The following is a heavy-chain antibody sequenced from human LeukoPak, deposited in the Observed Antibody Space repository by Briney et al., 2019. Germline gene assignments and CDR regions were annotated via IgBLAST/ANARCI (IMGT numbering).Heavy chain of an antibody. CDR1: CSYFSRYG. J-gene: IGHJ6*02. Sequence: PGRTLRLSCAASCSYFSRYGMHWFCQAPGKGLEWMAVISYNGSNKYYADSVKGRFTISRDNSKNTLYLQMNSLRAEDTVVYYCAKGPEWIELWSYNDYGLDIWGQGTTVTVSS. CDR3: AKGPEWIELWSYNDYGLDI. V-gene: IGHV3-30*18. D-gene: IGHD5-18*01. CDR2: ISYNGSNK.